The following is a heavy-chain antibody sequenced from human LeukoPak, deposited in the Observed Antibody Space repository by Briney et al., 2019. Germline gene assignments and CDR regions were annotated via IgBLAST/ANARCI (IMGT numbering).Heavy chain of an antibody. Sequence: GGSLRLSCAASGFTFSGYWMSWVRQAPGKGLEWVANIKQDGSEKYYVDSVKGRFTISRDNAKNSLYLQMNSLRAEDTAIYYCARDTRGRSGGDASWFDPWGQGTLVIVSS. CDR1: GFTFSGYW. J-gene: IGHJ5*02. CDR2: IKQDGSEK. D-gene: IGHD2-15*01. V-gene: IGHV3-7*01. CDR3: ARDTRGRSGGDASWFDP.